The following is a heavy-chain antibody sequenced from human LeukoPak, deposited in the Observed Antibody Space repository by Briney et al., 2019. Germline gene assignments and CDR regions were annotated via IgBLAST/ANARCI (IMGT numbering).Heavy chain of an antibody. D-gene: IGHD3-3*01. CDR1: GGSISSSSYY. Sequence: SETLSLTCTVSGGSISSSSYYWGWIRQPPGKGLEWIGSIYYSGSTYYNPSLKSRVTISVDRSKNQFSPKLSSVTAADTAVYYCATGVLRFLNFWFDPWGQGTLVTVSS. CDR2: IYYSGST. V-gene: IGHV4-39*07. CDR3: ATGVLRFLNFWFDP. J-gene: IGHJ5*02.